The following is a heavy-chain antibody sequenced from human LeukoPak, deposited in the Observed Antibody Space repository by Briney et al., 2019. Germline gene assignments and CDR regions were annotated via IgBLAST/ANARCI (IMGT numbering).Heavy chain of an antibody. CDR1: GGSISSYY. CDR2: IYYSGST. V-gene: IGHV4-59*01. Sequence: SETLSLTCTVSGGSISSYYWSWIRQPPGKGLEWIGYIYYSGSTNYNPSLKSRVTISVDTSKNHFSLKLSSVTAADTAVYYCARDPPYDAFDIWGQGTMVTVSS. J-gene: IGHJ3*02. CDR3: ARDPPYDAFDI.